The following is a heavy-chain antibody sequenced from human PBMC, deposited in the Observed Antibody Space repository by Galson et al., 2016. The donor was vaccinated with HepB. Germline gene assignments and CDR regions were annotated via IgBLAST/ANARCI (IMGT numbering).Heavy chain of an antibody. CDR2: ISYGGSP. CDR1: GASISIYY. Sequence: ETLSLTCTVSGASISIYYWNWVRQSPGGRLEWIGYISYGGSPDYNPSLTSRVTISQDTSKNQFSLKLTSVTAADTAIYYCARDGARGPGERYLDLWGRGTLVTVSS. D-gene: IGHD3-16*01. CDR3: ARDGARGPGERYLDL. V-gene: IGHV4-59*01. J-gene: IGHJ2*01.